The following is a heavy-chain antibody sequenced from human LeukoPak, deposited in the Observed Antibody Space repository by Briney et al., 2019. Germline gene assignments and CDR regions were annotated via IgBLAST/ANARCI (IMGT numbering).Heavy chain of an antibody. CDR2: ISRSSTFI. D-gene: IGHD3-10*01. V-gene: IGHV3-21*01. CDR1: GFSFSNYS. J-gene: IGHJ3*02. Sequence: GGSLRLSCAASGFSFSNYSMNWVRQAPGKGLEWVSSISRSSTFIYYADSVKGRFTISRDNAKNSLYLQMNSLRAEDTAMYYCARDVSMVRGDDAFDIWGQGTMVTVSS. CDR3: ARDVSMVRGDDAFDI.